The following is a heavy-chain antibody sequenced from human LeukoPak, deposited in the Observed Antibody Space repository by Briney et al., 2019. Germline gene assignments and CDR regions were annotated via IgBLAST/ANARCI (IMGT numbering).Heavy chain of an antibody. V-gene: IGHV4-38-2*02. CDR2: MYHSGST. CDR3: ARDYGPFYSAI. D-gene: IGHD1-26*01. J-gene: IGHJ3*02. CDR1: GYSISSGYF. Sequence: KPSETLSLTCAVSGYSISSGYFWGWTRQPPGKGLEWIGSMYHSGSTYYIPSLKSRVTISVDTSKNQFSLKLSSVTAADTAVYYCARDYGPFYSAIWGQGTMVTVSS.